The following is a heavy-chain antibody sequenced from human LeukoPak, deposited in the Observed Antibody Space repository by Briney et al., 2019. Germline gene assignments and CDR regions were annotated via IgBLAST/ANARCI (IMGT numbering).Heavy chain of an antibody. J-gene: IGHJ4*02. CDR1: GFTFRSYS. D-gene: IGHD3-22*01. CDR3: AVLDSSGFPDY. V-gene: IGHV3-21*01. Sequence: GGSLRLSCAASGFTFRSYSMNWVRQARGEGLEGVSSISSSTYIYYSDSVKGRFTISRDNAKNSLYLQMNSLRAEDTAVYCCAVLDSSGFPDYWGQGTLVTVSS. CDR2: ISSSTYI.